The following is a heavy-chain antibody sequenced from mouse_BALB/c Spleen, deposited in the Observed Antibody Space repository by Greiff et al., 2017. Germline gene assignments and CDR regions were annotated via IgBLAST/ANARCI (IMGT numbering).Heavy chain of an antibody. V-gene: IGHV1S81*02. J-gene: IGHJ3*01. CDR2: INPSNGRT. D-gene: IGHD1-1*01. CDR3: ARSDFTGAY. Sequence: QVQLQQPGAELVKPGASVKLSCKASGYTFTSYWMHWVKQRPGQGLEWIGEINPSNGRTNYNEKFKSKATLTVDKSSSTAYMQLSSLTSEDSAVYYCARSDFTGAYWGQGTLVTVSA. CDR1: GYTFTSYW.